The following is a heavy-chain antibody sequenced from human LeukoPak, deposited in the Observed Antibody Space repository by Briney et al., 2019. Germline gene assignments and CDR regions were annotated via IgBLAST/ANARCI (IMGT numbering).Heavy chain of an antibody. V-gene: IGHV1-18*01. CDR1: GYTFTNYG. Sequence: ASVKVSCKASGYTFTNYGINWVRQAPGQGLEWMGWISPYNENRKYAQKFQGRVTMTTDTSTNTAYMELRSLRSDDTAVYYCGREPSESFIDYWGQGTLVTVSS. D-gene: IGHD6-19*01. CDR3: GREPSESFIDY. CDR2: ISPYNENR. J-gene: IGHJ4*02.